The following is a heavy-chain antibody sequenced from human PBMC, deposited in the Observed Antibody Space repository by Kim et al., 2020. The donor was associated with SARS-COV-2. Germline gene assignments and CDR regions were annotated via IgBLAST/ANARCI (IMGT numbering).Heavy chain of an antibody. CDR1: GFTFSNYE. V-gene: IGHV3-48*03. J-gene: IGHJ4*02. CDR3: ARGSPDFDY. Sequence: GGSLRLSCAASGFTFSNYEMNWVRQAPGKGLEWVSYISSRGTTISYADSVKGRFTISRDHAKNSLYLQMNRLRAEDTAIYYCARGSPDFDYWGQGTLVTVSS. CDR2: ISSRGTTI.